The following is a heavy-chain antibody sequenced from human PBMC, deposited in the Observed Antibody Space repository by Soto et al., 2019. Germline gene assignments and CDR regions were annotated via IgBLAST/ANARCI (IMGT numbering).Heavy chain of an antibody. CDR1: GGSVSSGSYY. CDR3: ARVSSLDPPRYYYYGMDV. Sequence: SETLSFTCTVSGGSVSSGSYYWSWIRQPPGKGLEWIGYIYYSGSTNYNPSLKSRVTISVDTSKNQFSLKLSSVTAADTAVYYCARVSSLDPPRYYYYGMDVCAEPTTVTVSS. J-gene: IGHJ6*02. CDR2: IYYSGST. V-gene: IGHV4-61*01. D-gene: IGHD2-15*01.